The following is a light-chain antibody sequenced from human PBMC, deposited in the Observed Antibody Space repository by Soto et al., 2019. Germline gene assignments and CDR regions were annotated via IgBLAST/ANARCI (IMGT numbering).Light chain of an antibody. J-gene: IGKJ4*01. CDR3: QQYDNLPLT. CDR2: DAS. Sequence: DIQMTQSPSSLSASVGDRVTITCQASQDISNYLNWYQQKPGKAPNVLIYDASNLETGVPPRFSGSGSGTDFTFTISSLQPEDIATYYCQQYDNLPLTFGGGTKVEIK. V-gene: IGKV1-33*01. CDR1: QDISNY.